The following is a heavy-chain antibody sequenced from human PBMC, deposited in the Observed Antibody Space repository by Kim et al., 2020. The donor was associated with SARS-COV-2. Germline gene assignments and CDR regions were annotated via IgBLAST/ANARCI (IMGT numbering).Heavy chain of an antibody. CDR3: ARDPDYYGSGSYLYYYYMDV. Sequence: GGSLRLSCAASGFTFSSYAMHWVRQAPGKGLEWVAVISYDGSNKYYADSVKGRFTISRDNSKNTLYLQMNSLRAEDTAVYYCARDPDYYGSGSYLYYYYMDVWGKGTTVTVSS. D-gene: IGHD3-10*01. CDR1: GFTFSSYA. J-gene: IGHJ6*03. V-gene: IGHV3-30-3*01. CDR2: ISYDGSNK.